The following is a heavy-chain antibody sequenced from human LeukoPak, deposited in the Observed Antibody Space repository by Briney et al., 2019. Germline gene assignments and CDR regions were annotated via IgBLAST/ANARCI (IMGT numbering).Heavy chain of an antibody. Sequence: GGSLRLSCAASGFSFSDYGMHWVRQAPGKGPEWVAFIRHDGSNKYYARSVKGQFTISRDNSKNTLYLQMNSLRAEDTAVYYCARDNGLYYDSSGFDYWGQGTLVTVSS. CDR2: IRHDGSNK. CDR1: GFSFSDYG. D-gene: IGHD3-22*01. V-gene: IGHV3-30*02. J-gene: IGHJ4*02. CDR3: ARDNGLYYDSSGFDY.